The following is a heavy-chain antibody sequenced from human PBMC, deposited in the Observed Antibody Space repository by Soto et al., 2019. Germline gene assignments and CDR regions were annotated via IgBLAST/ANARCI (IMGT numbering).Heavy chain of an antibody. V-gene: IGHV4-31*01. CDR2: IYYSGST. CDR3: ARDQRGSWYYYYGMDV. Sequence: QVQLQESGPGLVEPSQTLSLTCTVSGGSISSGGYYWSWIRQHPGKGLEWIGYIYYSGSTYYNPSLKSQVTISVDTSKNQFSLKLSSVTAADTAVYYCARDQRGSWYYYYGMDVWGQGTTVTVSS. J-gene: IGHJ6*02. D-gene: IGHD6-13*01. CDR1: GGSISSGGYY.